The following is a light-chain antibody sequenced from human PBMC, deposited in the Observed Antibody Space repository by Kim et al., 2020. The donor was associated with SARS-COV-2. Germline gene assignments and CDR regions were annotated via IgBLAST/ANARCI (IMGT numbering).Light chain of an antibody. V-gene: IGKV3-20*01. CDR2: GAS. CDR1: QSVSSSY. J-gene: IGKJ4*01. Sequence: SPRERATLSCRASQSVSSSYLAGYQQKPGQAPRLLIYGASSRATGIPDRFSGSGSGTDFTLTISRLEPEDFAVYYCQQYGSSRLTFGGGTKVDIK. CDR3: QQYGSSRLT.